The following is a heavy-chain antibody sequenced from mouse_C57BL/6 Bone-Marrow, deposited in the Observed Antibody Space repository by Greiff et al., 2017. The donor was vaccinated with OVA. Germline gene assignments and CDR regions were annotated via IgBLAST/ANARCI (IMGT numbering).Heavy chain of an antibody. CDR2: IYPGNSDT. V-gene: IGHV1-5*01. CDR3: TRGCDSAWFAY. CDR1: GYTFTSYW. D-gene: IGHD2-4*01. J-gene: IGHJ3*01. Sequence: EVQLQQSGTVLARPGASVKMSCKTSGYTFTSYWMHWVKQRPGQGLEWIGAIYPGNSDTSYNQKFKGKAKLTAVTSASTAYMELSSRANEDSAVYYCTRGCDSAWFAYWGQGTLVTVSA.